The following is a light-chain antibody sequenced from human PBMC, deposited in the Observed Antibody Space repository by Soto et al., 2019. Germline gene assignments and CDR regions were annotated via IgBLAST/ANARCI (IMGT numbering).Light chain of an antibody. J-gene: IGKJ2*01. Sequence: DIQMTQSPSSLSAAVGDRVSIACRARQSISIYLNWYQQKPGKAPKVLIYAASTLQSGVPSRFSGSGSGTDFTLTISSLQPEDFATYYCQQSYNTPRTFGPGTKLEIK. V-gene: IGKV1-39*01. CDR2: AAS. CDR3: QQSYNTPRT. CDR1: QSISIY.